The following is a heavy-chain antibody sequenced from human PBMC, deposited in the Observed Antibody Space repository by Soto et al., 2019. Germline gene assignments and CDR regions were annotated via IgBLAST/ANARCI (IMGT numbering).Heavy chain of an antibody. D-gene: IGHD6-25*01. V-gene: IGHV3-30*04. Sequence: QVQLVESGGGVVQPGRSLRLSCAASGFTFRNFAMHWVRQAPGKGLEWLAAITFDGKDKYYADSVKGRFTISRDTSKNTLYLQMNSLRIDDTALYFCTRDLLAGHVVYWGQGTLVTVSS. CDR2: ITFDGKDK. J-gene: IGHJ4*02. CDR3: TRDLLAGHVVY. CDR1: GFTFRNFA.